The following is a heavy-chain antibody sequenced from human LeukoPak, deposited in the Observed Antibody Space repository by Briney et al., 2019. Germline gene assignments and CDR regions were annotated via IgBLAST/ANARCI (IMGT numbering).Heavy chain of an antibody. CDR2: IYYSGST. V-gene: IGHV4-59*01. CDR1: GGPISSYY. CDR3: ARDSYSSSWYYFDY. Sequence: SETLSLTCTVSGGPISSYYWSWIRQPPGKGLEWIGYIYYSGSTNYNPSLKSRVTISVDTSKNQFSLKLSSVTAADTAVYYCARDSYSSSWYYFDYWGQGTLVTVSS. D-gene: IGHD6-13*01. J-gene: IGHJ4*02.